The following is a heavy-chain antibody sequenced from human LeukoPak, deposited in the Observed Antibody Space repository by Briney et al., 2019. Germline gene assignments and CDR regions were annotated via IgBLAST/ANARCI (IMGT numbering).Heavy chain of an antibody. CDR3: TRGGSSWYWLDY. Sequence: SLRLSCTASGFTFCDYAMSWVRQGPGKGLGRVGFIRSKAYGGTTEYAASVKGRFTISRDDSKSIAYLQMNSLKTEDTAVYYCTRGGSSWYWLDYWGQGTLVTVSS. CDR1: GFTFCDYA. D-gene: IGHD6-13*01. V-gene: IGHV3-49*04. J-gene: IGHJ4*02. CDR2: IRSKAYGGTT.